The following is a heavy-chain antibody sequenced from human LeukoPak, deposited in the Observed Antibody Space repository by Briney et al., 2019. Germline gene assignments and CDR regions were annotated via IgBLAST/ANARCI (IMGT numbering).Heavy chain of an antibody. J-gene: IGHJ4*02. D-gene: IGHD5-12*01. Sequence: GGSLRLSCAASGFSFSSYSMNWVRQAPGKGLEWVSAISGSGGSTYYADSVKGRFTISRDNSKNTLYLQMNSLRAEDTAVYYCARGPSGYHNTGGQGTLVTVSS. V-gene: IGHV3-23*01. CDR3: ARGPSGYHNT. CDR2: ISGSGGST. CDR1: GFSFSSYS.